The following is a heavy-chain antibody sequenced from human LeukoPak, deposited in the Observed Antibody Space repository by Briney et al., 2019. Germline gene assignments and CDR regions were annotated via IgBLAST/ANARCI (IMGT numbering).Heavy chain of an antibody. D-gene: IGHD2-2*01. CDR3: ARHYCSSTSCYLDY. CDR1: GFTFSDYY. J-gene: IGHJ4*02. V-gene: IGHV3-11*04. CDR2: ISSSGSTI. Sequence: GGSLRLSCAASGFTFSDYYMSWIRQAPGKGLEWVSYISSSGSTIYYADSVKGRFTISRDNAKNSLYLQMNSLRAEDTAVYYCARHYCSSTSCYLDYWVQGTLVTVSS.